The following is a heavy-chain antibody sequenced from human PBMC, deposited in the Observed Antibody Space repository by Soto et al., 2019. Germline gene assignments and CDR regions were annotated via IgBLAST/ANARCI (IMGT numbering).Heavy chain of an antibody. CDR2: INTGNGNT. D-gene: IGHD1-26*01. Sequence: QVQLVQSGAEVKKPGASVRVSCMASGYTFTSYTIQWVRQAPGQRLEWMGWINTGNGNTRYSQTVQGRVTLTRETSANTAYMELGSLRSEDTAVYYCAREEVGYMSRYFDFWGQGTQVTVSS. CDR1: GYTFTSYT. V-gene: IGHV1-3*04. J-gene: IGHJ4*02. CDR3: AREEVGYMSRYFDF.